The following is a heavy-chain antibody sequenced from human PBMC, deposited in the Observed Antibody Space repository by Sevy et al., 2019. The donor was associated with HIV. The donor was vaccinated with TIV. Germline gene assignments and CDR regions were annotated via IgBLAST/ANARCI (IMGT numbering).Heavy chain of an antibody. Sequence: SETLSLTCAVYGGSFSGYYWSWIRQPPGKLLEWIGEINHSGGTNYNPSLKSRVTISVDTSKNQFSLKLNSVTAADTAVYYCARHCTGSSCSHAFNIWGQGTMVTVSS. V-gene: IGHV4-34*01. CDR1: GGSFSGYY. CDR3: ARHCTGSSCSHAFNI. D-gene: IGHD2-15*01. J-gene: IGHJ3*02. CDR2: INHSGGT.